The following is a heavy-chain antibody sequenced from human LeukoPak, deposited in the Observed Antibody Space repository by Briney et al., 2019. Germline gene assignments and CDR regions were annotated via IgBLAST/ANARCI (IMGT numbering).Heavy chain of an antibody. CDR1: GFTFSSYA. J-gene: IGHJ4*02. CDR2: ISGSGGST. CDR3: AKGTYYYDSSGYSVDY. D-gene: IGHD3-22*01. Sequence: GGSLRLSCAASGFTFSSYAMSWVRQAPGKGLEWVSSISGSGGSTYYADSVKGRFTISRDNSKNALYLQMNSLRAEDTAVYYCAKGTYYYDSSGYSVDYWGQGTLATVSS. V-gene: IGHV3-23*01.